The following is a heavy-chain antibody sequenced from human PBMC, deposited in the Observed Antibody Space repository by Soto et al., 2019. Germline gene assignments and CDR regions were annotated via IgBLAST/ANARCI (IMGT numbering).Heavy chain of an antibody. CDR1: GYSFTTYG. Sequence: QVQLVQSGGEVKKPGASVKVSCKTSGYSFTTYGISWVRQAPGHGLEWMGWISAYNGNTNYAQKLQDRVTMTTDTSTSTAYMELRSLRSDDTAVYYCAREGPAPYYYYGMDVWGPGSTVTVSS. V-gene: IGHV1-18*01. J-gene: IGHJ6*02. CDR3: AREGPAPYYYYGMDV. CDR2: ISAYNGNT.